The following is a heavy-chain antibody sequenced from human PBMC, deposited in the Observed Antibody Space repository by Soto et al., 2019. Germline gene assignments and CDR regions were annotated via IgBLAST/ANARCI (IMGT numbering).Heavy chain of an antibody. V-gene: IGHV1-46*01. D-gene: IGHD6-19*01. J-gene: IGHJ4*02. Sequence: ASVKVSCKSSGYILTTCYIHWGRRAPGQGLEWVGIIDPSGGSTSYAQKFQGRVTMTRDTSTSTVYMELSSLRSEDTAIYYCARTEQWLVPPFDYWGQGTLVTVS. CDR3: ARTEQWLVPPFDY. CDR2: IDPSGGST. CDR1: GYILTTCY.